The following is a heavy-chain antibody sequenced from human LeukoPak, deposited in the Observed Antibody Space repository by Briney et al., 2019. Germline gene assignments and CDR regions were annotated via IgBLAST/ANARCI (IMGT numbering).Heavy chain of an antibody. Sequence: PGRSLRLSCAVSGFTFSSYAMHWVRQAPGKGLEWVALISYDGGTKYYADSVKGRFAISRDNAKNTLHLQMNSLRAEDTAVYYCARAKFSAYTGNPGARKSSYDMAVWGKGTTVTVSS. J-gene: IGHJ6*03. CDR3: ARAKFSAYTGNPGARKSSYDMAV. CDR2: ISYDGGTK. D-gene: IGHD1-26*01. V-gene: IGHV3-30*09. CDR1: GFTFSSYA.